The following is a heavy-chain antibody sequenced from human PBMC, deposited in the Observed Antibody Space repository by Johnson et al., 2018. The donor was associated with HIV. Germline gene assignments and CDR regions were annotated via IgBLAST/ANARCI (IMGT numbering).Heavy chain of an antibody. CDR3: AKDIGGLQWGAFDI. V-gene: IGHV3-9*01. Sequence: EVLLLESGGGLVQPGRSLRLSCAASGFTFDDYAMHWVRQAPGKGLEWVSGISWNSGSIGYADSVKGRFTISRDNAKNSLYLQMNSLRAEDTALYYCAKDIGGLQWGAFDIWGQGTMVTVSS. CDR2: ISWNSGSI. D-gene: IGHD5-18*01. CDR1: GFTFDDYA. J-gene: IGHJ3*02.